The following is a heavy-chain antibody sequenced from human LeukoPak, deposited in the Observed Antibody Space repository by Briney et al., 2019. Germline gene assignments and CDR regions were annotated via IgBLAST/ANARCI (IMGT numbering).Heavy chain of an antibody. CDR1: GFTFSNAW. Sequence: PGGSLRLSCAASGFTFSNAWMSWVRQAPGKGLEWVSVIYSGGGTYYADSVKGRFTISRDNSKNSLYLQMNSLRAEDTALYYCAKDSLSSSWYSANYYYYYMGVWGKGTTVTVSS. V-gene: IGHV3-53*05. J-gene: IGHJ6*03. CDR2: IYSGGGT. D-gene: IGHD6-13*01. CDR3: AKDSLSSSWYSANYYYYYMGV.